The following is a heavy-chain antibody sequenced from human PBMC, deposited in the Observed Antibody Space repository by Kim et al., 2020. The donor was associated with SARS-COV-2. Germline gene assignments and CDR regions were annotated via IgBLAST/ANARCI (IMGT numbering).Heavy chain of an antibody. V-gene: IGHV3-7*01. CDR1: GFTFSSDW. CDR3: ARDRRYSLDY. Sequence: GGSLRLSCAASGFTFSSDWMSWVRQVPGKGLEWVAKIKEDGSERYHVYSVEGRFTISRDNAKNSLYLQMNSLRAEDTGIYYCARDRRYSLDYWGQGTLVTVSS. CDR2: IKEDGSER. D-gene: IGHD2-15*01. J-gene: IGHJ4*02.